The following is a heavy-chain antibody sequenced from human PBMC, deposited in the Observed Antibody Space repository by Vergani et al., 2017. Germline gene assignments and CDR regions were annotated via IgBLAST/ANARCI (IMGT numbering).Heavy chain of an antibody. D-gene: IGHD2-21*01. CDR3: TRHVPCGDGACLHFDH. Sequence: EVQLVQSGAEVKKPGESLKILCKGSGYSFTSYWIGWVRQMPGKGLEWMGIIYPGDSDTRYSPSFQGQVTISADKSISTAYLQWSSLKASDTAMYYCTRHVPCGDGACLHFDHWGQGTQVTVSS. CDR2: IYPGDSDT. V-gene: IGHV5-51*01. CDR1: GYSFTSYW. J-gene: IGHJ4*02.